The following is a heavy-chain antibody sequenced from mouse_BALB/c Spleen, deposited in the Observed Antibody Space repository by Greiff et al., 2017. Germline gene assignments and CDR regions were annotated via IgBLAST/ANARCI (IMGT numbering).Heavy chain of an antibody. J-gene: IGHJ4*01. CDR2: ISSGGST. CDR3: AREDSYYAMDY. Sequence: DVKLVESGGGLVKPGGSLKLSCAASGFTFSSYAMSWVRQTPEKRLEWVASISSGGSTYYPDSVKGRFTISRDNARNILYLQMSSLRSEDTAMYYCAREDSYYAMDYWGQGTSVTVSS. V-gene: IGHV5-6-5*01. CDR1: GFTFSSYA.